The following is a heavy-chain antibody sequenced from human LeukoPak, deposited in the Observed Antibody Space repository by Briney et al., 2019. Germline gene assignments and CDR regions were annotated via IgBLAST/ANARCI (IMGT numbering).Heavy chain of an antibody. Sequence: PGGSLRLSCAASGFTFSDYLMSWVRQAPGKGLEWVSGINWNGGSTGYADSVKGRFTISRDNAKNSLYLQMSSLRAEDTALYYCAKVGSSWYFGSWFDPWGQGTLVTVSS. J-gene: IGHJ5*02. D-gene: IGHD6-13*01. CDR3: AKVGSSWYFGSWFDP. CDR2: INWNGGST. V-gene: IGHV3-20*04. CDR1: GFTFSDYL.